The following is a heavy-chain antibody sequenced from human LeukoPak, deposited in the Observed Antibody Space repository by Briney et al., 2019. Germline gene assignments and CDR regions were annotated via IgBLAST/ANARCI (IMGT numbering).Heavy chain of an antibody. D-gene: IGHD5-12*01. J-gene: IGHJ4*02. CDR2: VHPSSGST. CDR3: ARGGDSGYDPFDY. Sequence: GASVTVSCKASGYTFTSYYMHWVRQAPGQGLEWMGIVHPSSGSTNYPQKFQGRVTMTRDTSTPTVYMVLSSLRSDDTAVYYCARGGDSGYDPFDYWGQGTLVTVSS. V-gene: IGHV1-46*01. CDR1: GYTFTSYY.